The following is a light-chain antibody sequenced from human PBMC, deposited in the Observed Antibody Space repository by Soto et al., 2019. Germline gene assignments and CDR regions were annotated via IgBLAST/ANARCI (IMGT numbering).Light chain of an antibody. Sequence: DIQMTQSPSSLSASVGDRVTLTGRASQSISSYLNWYQQKPGKVPKLLIYAASSLQSGVPSRFSGSGSGTDFTLTISSLQPEDFATYYCQQSDSTPRTFGQGSKVDIK. V-gene: IGKV1-39*01. CDR2: AAS. CDR3: QQSDSTPRT. CDR1: QSISSY. J-gene: IGKJ1*01.